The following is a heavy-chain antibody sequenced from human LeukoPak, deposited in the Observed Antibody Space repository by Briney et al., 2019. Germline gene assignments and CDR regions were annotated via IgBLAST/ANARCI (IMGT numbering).Heavy chain of an antibody. D-gene: IGHD3-16*01. CDR2: INPSGGST. Sequence: ASVKVSCKASGYTFTSYYMHWVRQAPGQGLEWMGIINPSGGSTSYAQKFQGRVTMTRDMSTSTVYMELSSLRSEDTAVYYCAREGRQLILDYWGQGTLVTVPS. J-gene: IGHJ4*02. CDR1: GYTFTSYY. V-gene: IGHV1-46*01. CDR3: AREGRQLILDY.